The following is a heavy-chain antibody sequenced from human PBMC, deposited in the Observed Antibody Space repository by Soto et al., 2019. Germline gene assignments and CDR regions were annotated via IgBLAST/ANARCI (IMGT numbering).Heavy chain of an antibody. V-gene: IGHV3-30*18. CDR1: GFTLSSYG. J-gene: IGHJ4*02. CDR3: AKGAVTSSLYYFDY. CDR2: ISYDGSEK. D-gene: IGHD4-17*01. Sequence: QVQLVESGGGVVQPGRSLRLSCAASGFTLSSYGMHWVRQAPGKGLEWVAIISYDGSEKYYAGSVKGRFTISRDNSKNTLYLQMNSLRAEDTAVYYCAKGAVTSSLYYFDYWGQGTLVTVSS.